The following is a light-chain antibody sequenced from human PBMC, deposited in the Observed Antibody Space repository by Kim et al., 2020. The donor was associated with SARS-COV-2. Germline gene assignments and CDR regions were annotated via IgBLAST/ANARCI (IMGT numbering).Light chain of an antibody. V-gene: IGLV3-1*01. CDR2: QDS. J-gene: IGLJ1*01. Sequence: VSTGQTVSITCSGDKWGDKYACWYQQKPGQYPVLVIYQDSKRPSGIPERFSGSNSGNTATLTISGTQAMDEADYYCQAWDSSTEVFGTGTKVTVL. CDR1: KWGDKY. CDR3: QAWDSSTEV.